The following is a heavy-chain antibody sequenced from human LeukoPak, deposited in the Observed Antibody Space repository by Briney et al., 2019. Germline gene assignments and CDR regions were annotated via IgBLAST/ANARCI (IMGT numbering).Heavy chain of an antibody. V-gene: IGHV3-21*01. J-gene: IGHJ4*02. Sequence: GGSLRLSCAASGFTFSSYSMNWVRQAPGKGLEWVAAISTTSGNIYYADSVKGRFTISRDNAKNSLYLQMNSLRAEDTAVYYCARDKRTGDSYFDSWGQGTLVTVSS. CDR1: GFTFSSYS. D-gene: IGHD7-27*01. CDR3: ARDKRTGDSYFDS. CDR2: ISTTSGNI.